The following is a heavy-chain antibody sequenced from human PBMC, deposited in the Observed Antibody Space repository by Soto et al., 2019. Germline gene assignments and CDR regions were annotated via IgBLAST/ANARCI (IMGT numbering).Heavy chain of an antibody. CDR3: ARDLGYSYGYPLDY. D-gene: IGHD5-18*01. J-gene: IGHJ4*02. CDR2: ISSSSSYI. V-gene: IGHV3-21*01. Sequence: PGGSLRLSCAASGFTFSDYSMNLVRQAPGKGLEWVSSISSSSSYIYYADSVKGRFTISRDNAKNSLYLQMNSLRAEDTAVYYCARDLGYSYGYPLDYWGQGSLVTVYS. CDR1: GFTFSDYS.